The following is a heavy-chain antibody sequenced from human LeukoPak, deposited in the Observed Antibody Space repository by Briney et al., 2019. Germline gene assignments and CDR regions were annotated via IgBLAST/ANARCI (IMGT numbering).Heavy chain of an antibody. CDR1: GFTFTDYY. D-gene: IGHD5-24*01. CDR2: ISSSSSYI. V-gene: IGHV3-11*06. Sequence: PGGSLRLSCAASGFTFTDYYMSWIRQAPGKGLEWVSSISSSSSYIYYADSVKGRFTISRDNAKNSLYLQMNSLRAEDTAVYYCARDYVEMATMSAFDIWGQGTMVTVSS. CDR3: ARDYVEMATMSAFDI. J-gene: IGHJ3*02.